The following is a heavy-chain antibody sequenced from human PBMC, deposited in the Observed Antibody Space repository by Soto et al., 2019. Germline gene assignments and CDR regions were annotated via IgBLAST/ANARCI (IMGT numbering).Heavy chain of an antibody. V-gene: IGHV4-59*01. CDR2: IYDTGISGYTPST. CDR3: ARGEDAFFYYGLDV. J-gene: IGHJ6*02. Sequence: SETLSLTCTVSGGSITSSYWSWIRRPPGKGLEWIAYIYDTGISGYTPSTSYNPSLKSRVTMSVDTSKSHFSLKLTSVTAADTAVYYCARGEDAFFYYGLDVWSQGTTVTVSS. CDR1: GGSITSSY.